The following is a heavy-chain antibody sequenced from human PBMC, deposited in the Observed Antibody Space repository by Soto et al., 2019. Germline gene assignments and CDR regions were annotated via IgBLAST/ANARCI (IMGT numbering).Heavy chain of an antibody. D-gene: IGHD4-4*01. CDR2: ISGSGGST. V-gene: IGHV3-23*01. CDR3: VKPPVITASYYYYDMDV. Sequence: PGGSLRLSCAASGFTFSSYAMSWVRQAPGKGLEWVSAISGSGGSTYYADSVKGRFTISRDNSKNTLYLQMNSLRAEDTAVYYCVKPPVITASYYYYDMDVWGQGTTVTV. CDR1: GFTFSSYA. J-gene: IGHJ6*02.